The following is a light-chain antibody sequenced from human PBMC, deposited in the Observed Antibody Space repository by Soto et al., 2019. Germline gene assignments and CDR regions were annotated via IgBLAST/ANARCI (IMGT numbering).Light chain of an antibody. CDR1: QSISSW. CDR2: DAS. CDR3: QQYNSLPT. J-gene: IGKJ1*01. V-gene: IGKV1-5*01. Sequence: DIQMTQSPSTLSASVGDRVTITCRASQSISSWLAWYQQKPGKAPKLLIYDASSLESGVPPRFSGSGSGTEFTLTISSLQPDDFATYYCQQYNSLPTFGQGTKVEIK.